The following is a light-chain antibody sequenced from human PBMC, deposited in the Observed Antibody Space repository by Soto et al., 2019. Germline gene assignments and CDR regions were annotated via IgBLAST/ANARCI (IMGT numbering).Light chain of an antibody. CDR3: QQYGNLWT. CDR1: QSDTNAY. J-gene: IGKJ2*02. CDR2: GAS. V-gene: IGKV3-20*01. Sequence: EMVVTQSPGTLSLSPGERATLSCRASQSDTNAYLTWYQQKPGQAPRLLIYGASTRATGIPDRFSGSGSGTDFTLTISRVEPEDFAVYYCQQYGNLWTFGQGTKLEI.